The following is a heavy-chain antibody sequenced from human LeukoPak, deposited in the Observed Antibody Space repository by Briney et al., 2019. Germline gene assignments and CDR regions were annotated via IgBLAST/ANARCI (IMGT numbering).Heavy chain of an antibody. Sequence: SETLSLTCTVSGGSISSGGYYWSWIRQPPGKGLEWIGYIYHSGSTYYNPSLKSRVTISVDRSKNQFSLKLSSVTAADTAVYYCARGGSYYPYYFDYWGQGTLVTVSS. D-gene: IGHD1-26*01. V-gene: IGHV4-30-2*01. J-gene: IGHJ4*02. CDR1: GGSISSGGYY. CDR2: IYHSGST. CDR3: ARGGSYYPYYFDY.